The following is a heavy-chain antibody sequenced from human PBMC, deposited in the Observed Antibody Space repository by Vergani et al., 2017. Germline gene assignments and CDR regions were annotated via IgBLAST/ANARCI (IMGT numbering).Heavy chain of an antibody. Sequence: QIQLVQSGAEVKQPGASVKVSCKASGYTFVNYGISWVRQAPGQGLEWVGWISAQTGNTKSAQKLQGRVTMTTDTSTTTAYMELRSLRSDDTAVYYCARDKLVYNSPRWNYWGQGSLVIVSS. CDR3: ARDKLVYNSPRWNY. CDR2: ISAQTGNT. D-gene: IGHD1-14*01. V-gene: IGHV1-18*01. CDR1: GYTFVNYG. J-gene: IGHJ4*02.